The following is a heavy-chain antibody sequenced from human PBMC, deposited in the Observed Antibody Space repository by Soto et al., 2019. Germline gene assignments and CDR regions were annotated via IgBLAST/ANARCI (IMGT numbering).Heavy chain of an antibody. Sequence: GGSLRLSCAASGFTFSSYGMHWVRQAPGKGLEWVAVISYDGSNKYYAGSVKGRFTISRDNSKNTLYLQMNGLRAEDTAVYYCAKDLDLYYFDYWGQGTLVTVSS. CDR3: AKDLDLYYFDY. CDR2: ISYDGSNK. V-gene: IGHV3-30*18. J-gene: IGHJ4*02. CDR1: GFTFSSYG.